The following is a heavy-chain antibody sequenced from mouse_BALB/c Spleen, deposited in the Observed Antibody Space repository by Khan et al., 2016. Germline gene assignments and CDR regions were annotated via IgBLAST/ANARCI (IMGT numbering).Heavy chain of an antibody. J-gene: IGHJ4*01. CDR3: AKSPNWGNYAMDY. D-gene: IGHD4-1*01. Sequence: QVQLKESGPGLVAPSQSLSITCTVSGFSLNNYGISWVRQPPGKGLEWLGVIWGDGSTNYHSALMSRLKIIKVNSKSQVFLKLNSLQTDDTATYYCAKSPNWGNYAMDYWGQGTSVTVSS. CDR1: GFSLNNYG. V-gene: IGHV2-3*01. CDR2: IWGDGST.